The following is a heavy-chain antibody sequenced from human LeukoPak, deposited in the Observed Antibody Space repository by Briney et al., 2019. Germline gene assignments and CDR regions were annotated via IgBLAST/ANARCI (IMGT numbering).Heavy chain of an antibody. V-gene: IGHV4-34*01. Sequence: GSLRLSCAASGFTISSYGMHWVRQAPGKGLEWIGKINHSGSTNYNPSLKSRVTISVDTSKNQFSLKLSSVTAADTAVYYCARDPSYGYLGRINWFDPWGQGTLVTVSS. D-gene: IGHD5-18*01. CDR3: ARDPSYGYLGRINWFDP. CDR1: GFTISSYG. CDR2: INHSGST. J-gene: IGHJ5*02.